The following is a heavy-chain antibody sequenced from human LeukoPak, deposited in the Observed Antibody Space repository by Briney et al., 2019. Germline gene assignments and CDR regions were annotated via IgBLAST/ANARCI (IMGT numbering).Heavy chain of an antibody. Sequence: PGGSLRLSCAASGFTFSNYDMHWVRQAPGKGLEWVAVISYDGSNKYYADSVKGRFTISRDNSKNTLYLQKNSLRAEDTTVYYCAKGPDSSGYYSLDYWGQGTLVTVSS. V-gene: IGHV3-30*18. CDR2: ISYDGSNK. CDR3: AKGPDSSGYYSLDY. D-gene: IGHD3-22*01. CDR1: GFTFSNYD. J-gene: IGHJ4*02.